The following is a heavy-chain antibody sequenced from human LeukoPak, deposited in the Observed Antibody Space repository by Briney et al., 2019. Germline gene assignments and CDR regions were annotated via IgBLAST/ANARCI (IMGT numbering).Heavy chain of an antibody. Sequence: SETLSLTCTVSGGSISSYYWSWIRQPPGKGLEWIACISYSGSTRYNPSLKSRVTISVDTSKNPLSLKLSYVTAADTAVYYCVRDLVGGSSRWGQGTLVTVSS. CDR2: ISYSGST. CDR3: VRDLVGGSSR. D-gene: IGHD2-15*01. V-gene: IGHV4-59*01. J-gene: IGHJ4*02. CDR1: GGSISSYY.